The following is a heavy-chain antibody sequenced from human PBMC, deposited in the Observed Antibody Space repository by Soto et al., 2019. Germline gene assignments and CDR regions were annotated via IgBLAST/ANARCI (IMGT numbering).Heavy chain of an antibody. V-gene: IGHV3-11*06. CDR3: AATYVLPAELGYYYHGMDV. D-gene: IGHD2-2*01. J-gene: IGHJ6*02. CDR2: ISSSSSYT. Sequence: PGGSLRLSCAASGFTFSDYYMSWIRQAPGKGLEWVSYISSSSSYTNYADSVKGRFIISRDNAKNSLFLQMNSLRAEDTAIYYCAATYVLPAELGYYYHGMDVWGQGTTFTVS. CDR1: GFTFSDYY.